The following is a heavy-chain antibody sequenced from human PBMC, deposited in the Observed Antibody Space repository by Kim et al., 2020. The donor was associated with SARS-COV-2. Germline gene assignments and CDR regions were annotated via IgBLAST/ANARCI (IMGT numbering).Heavy chain of an antibody. D-gene: IGHD5-12*01. Sequence: SETLSLTCTVSGGPISSTTYYWVWIRQPPGKGLEWIVNIYYRGRGSTYYNPPLKSRVTISVNSSKNQFSLKLGSVTAADTSVDYCVRCLAATTLRSFDL. CDR2: IYYRGRGST. V-gene: IGHV4-39*01. CDR1: GGPISSTTYY. CDR3: VRCLAATTLRSFDL. J-gene: IGHJ2*01.